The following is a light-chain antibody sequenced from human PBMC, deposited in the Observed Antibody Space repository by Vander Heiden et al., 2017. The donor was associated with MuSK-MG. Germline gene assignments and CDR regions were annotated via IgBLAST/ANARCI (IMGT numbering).Light chain of an antibody. CDR3: QQRSNWPQNT. CDR2: DAS. CDR1: QSVSSY. J-gene: IGKJ4*01. V-gene: IGKV3-11*01. Sequence: EILLTQSPATLSLSPGERATLSCRASQSVSSYLAWYQQKPGQAPRLLIYDASNRATGIPARFSGSGSGTDFTLTISSLEPEDFAVYYCQQRSNWPQNTFGGGTKVEIK.